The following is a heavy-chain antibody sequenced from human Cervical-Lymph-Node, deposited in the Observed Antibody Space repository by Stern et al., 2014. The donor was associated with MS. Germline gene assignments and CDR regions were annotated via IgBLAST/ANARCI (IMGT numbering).Heavy chain of an antibody. D-gene: IGHD6-6*01. CDR2: ISYDGSNK. CDR3: AKSSSPSHYYYYGMDV. Sequence: QLVQSGGGVVQPGRSLRLSCAASGFTFSSYGMHWVRQAPGKGLEWVAVISYDGSNKYYADSVKGRFTISSENSKNTRYLQMNSLRAEDTAVYYCAKSSSPSHYYYYGMDVWGQGTTVTVSS. J-gene: IGHJ6*01. CDR1: GFTFSSYG. V-gene: IGHV3-30*18.